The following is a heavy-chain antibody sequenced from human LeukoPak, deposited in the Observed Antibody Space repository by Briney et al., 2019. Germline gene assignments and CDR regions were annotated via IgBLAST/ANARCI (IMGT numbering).Heavy chain of an antibody. Sequence: GGSLRLSCAASGFTVSSNYMSWVRQAPGKGLEWVSVVYSGGSTYYADSVKGRFTISGDNSKNTLYLQMNSLRAEDTAVYYCAREYSGYDLARTDYWGQGTLVTVSS. J-gene: IGHJ4*02. CDR1: GFTVSSNY. V-gene: IGHV3-66*01. CDR3: AREYSGYDLARTDY. CDR2: VYSGGST. D-gene: IGHD5-12*01.